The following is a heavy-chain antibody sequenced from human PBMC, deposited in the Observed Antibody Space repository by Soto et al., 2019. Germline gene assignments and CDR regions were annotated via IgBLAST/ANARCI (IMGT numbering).Heavy chain of an antibody. CDR1: GFTFSSYT. CDR2: ISSSSSYI. J-gene: IGHJ4*02. Sequence: EVQLVESGGGLVKPGGSLRLSCAASGFTFSSYTMNWVRQAPGKGLEWVSSISSSSSYIYYADSVKGRFTIARDNAKNSPYLQMNSLRAEDTAVYYCARGYSSGDYWGQGTLVTVSS. D-gene: IGHD6-19*01. V-gene: IGHV3-21*01. CDR3: ARGYSSGDY.